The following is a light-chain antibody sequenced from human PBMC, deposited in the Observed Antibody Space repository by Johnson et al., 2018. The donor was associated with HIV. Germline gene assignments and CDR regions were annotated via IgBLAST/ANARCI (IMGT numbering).Light chain of an antibody. J-gene: IGLJ1*01. CDR3: GTWDTSLSAGGV. CDR1: SSNIGNNY. CDR2: DNN. Sequence: QSMLTQPPSVSAAPGQKVTISCSGSSSNIGNNYVSWYQQLPGTAPKLLIYDNNKRHSGTPDRFSGSKSGTSATLGITGLQTGDEADYYCGTWDTSLSAGGVFGSGTKVTVL. V-gene: IGLV1-51*01.